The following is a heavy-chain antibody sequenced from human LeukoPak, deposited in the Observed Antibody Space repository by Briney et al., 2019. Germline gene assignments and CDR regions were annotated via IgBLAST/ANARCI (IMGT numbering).Heavy chain of an antibody. CDR1: GFAFSEYW. J-gene: IGHJ4*02. CDR3: VREIKIMGFRAFDY. CDR2: INDGGTYT. V-gene: IGHV3-74*01. Sequence: GGSLRLSCAGSGFAFSEYWMHWARQTPEKGLMWVSRINDGGTYTAYADSVKGRFAVSRDNAEDTLYLQMDSLTVEDTGLYYCVREIKIMGFRAFDYWGQGTPVTVSS. D-gene: IGHD3-10*01.